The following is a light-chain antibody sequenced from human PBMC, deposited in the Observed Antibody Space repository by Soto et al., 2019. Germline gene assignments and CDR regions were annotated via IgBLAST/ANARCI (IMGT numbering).Light chain of an antibody. CDR1: HVISEY. CDR2: DIS. CDR3: QQYYSLPYT. Sequence: DIQMTQSASSLSASIGDRVTITCQASHVISEYLNWNQQKPGKAPELLIYDISTLEIGVPSRFGGSGSGTDFTLTITGLQPEDIATYYCQQYYSLPYTFGQGTKLEI. J-gene: IGKJ2*01. V-gene: IGKV1-33*01.